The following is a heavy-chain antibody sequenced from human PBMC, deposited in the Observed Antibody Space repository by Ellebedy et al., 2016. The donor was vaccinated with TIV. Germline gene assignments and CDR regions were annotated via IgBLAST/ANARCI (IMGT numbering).Heavy chain of an antibody. CDR2: INWNGDSI. CDR1: GFIFEDYG. V-gene: IGHV3-9*01. Sequence: SLKISXAASGFIFEDYGMHWVRQVPGKGLEWASIINWNGDSIEYADSVKGRFTISRDNARNSLYLQMNSLRTEDTAFYYCVKDGVVAQEWGQGTLVTVSS. D-gene: IGHD3-3*01. CDR3: VKDGVVAQE. J-gene: IGHJ4*02.